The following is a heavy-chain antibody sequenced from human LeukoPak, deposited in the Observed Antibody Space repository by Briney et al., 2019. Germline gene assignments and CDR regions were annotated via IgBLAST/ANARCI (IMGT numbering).Heavy chain of an antibody. CDR1: GGSISSCDYY. Sequence: SETLSLTCTVSGGSISSCDYYWSWIRQPPGKGLEWIGYIYYSGSTYYNPSLKSRVTISVDTSKNQFSLKLSSVTAADTAVYYCARALRAYYDFWSGYYPGAFDIWGQGTMVTVSS. J-gene: IGHJ3*02. V-gene: IGHV4-30-4*08. CDR3: ARALRAYYDFWSGYYPGAFDI. D-gene: IGHD3-3*01. CDR2: IYYSGST.